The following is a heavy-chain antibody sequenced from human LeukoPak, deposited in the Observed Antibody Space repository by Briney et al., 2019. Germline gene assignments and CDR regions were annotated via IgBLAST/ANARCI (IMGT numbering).Heavy chain of an antibody. Sequence: SETLSLTCTVSGGSISSYYWSWIRRPPGKGLEWIGYIYYSGSTNYNPSLKSRVTMSVDTSKNQFSLRLSSVTAADTAVYYCVRWDCSSGTCFHLDYWGQGTLVTVSS. CDR2: IYYSGST. D-gene: IGHD6-19*01. J-gene: IGHJ4*02. CDR3: VRWDCSSGTCFHLDY. CDR1: GGSISSYY. V-gene: IGHV4-59*01.